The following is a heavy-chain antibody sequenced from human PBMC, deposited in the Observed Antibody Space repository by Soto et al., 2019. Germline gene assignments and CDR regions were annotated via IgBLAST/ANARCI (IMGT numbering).Heavy chain of an antibody. J-gene: IGHJ6*02. CDR2: IFSMFGKP. Sequence: QVQLVQSGAEVKKPASSVKVSCQASGGGFNNFAITWVRQAPGHGLEWVGGIFSMFGKPIYAEKFRGRVTNTADESTRTAFMELSSLTSYDSAIYYCARDPTRGGVVPQDCGLDVWGQGTMVTVSS. CDR1: GGGFNNFA. CDR3: ARDPTRGGVVPQDCGLDV. D-gene: IGHD3-3*01. V-gene: IGHV1-69*01.